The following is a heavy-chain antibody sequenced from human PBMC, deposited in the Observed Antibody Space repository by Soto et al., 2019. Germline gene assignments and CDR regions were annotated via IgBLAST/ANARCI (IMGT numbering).Heavy chain of an antibody. CDR1: GGPMSNYD. CDR2: KGYSGYN. D-gene: IGHD3-10*01. V-gene: IGHV4-59*08. Sequence: ASETLSLPCPISGGPMSNYDCILFRQPPGQGLEWIGYKGYSGYNSYNPSLRSRATSSLDTSKNQFSLNLSSVTAADTALYYCARQGFGPLHGLVDVWGQGPSVTFSS. J-gene: IGHJ6*02. CDR3: ARQGFGPLHGLVDV.